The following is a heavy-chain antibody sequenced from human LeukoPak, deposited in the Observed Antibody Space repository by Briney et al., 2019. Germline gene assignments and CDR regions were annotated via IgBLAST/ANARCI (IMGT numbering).Heavy chain of an antibody. J-gene: IGHJ4*02. CDR2: INPNSGGT. CDR1: GYTFTGYY. V-gene: IGHV1-2*02. D-gene: IGHD3-10*01. Sequence: ASVTVSCKASGYTFTGYYMHWVRQAPGQGLEWMGWINPNSGGTNYAQKFQGRVTMTMDTSISKAYMELSRLRSDDTAVYYCARDPPQPGEIFDYWGQGTLVTVSS. CDR3: ARDPPQPGEIFDY.